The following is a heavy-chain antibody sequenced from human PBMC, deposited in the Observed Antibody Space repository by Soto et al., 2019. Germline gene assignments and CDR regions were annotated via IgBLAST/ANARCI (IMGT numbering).Heavy chain of an antibody. J-gene: IGHJ5*02. D-gene: IGHD3-16*01. Sequence: QVQLQESGPGLVKPSETLSLTCTVSGGSISTYYWSWMRQPPGKGLGWIGYVYYSGSTNSNPSLKSRVTISVSTSKNQFSLRLSSVTAADTAVYYCAREGGKSTWFDPWGQGTLVTVSS. CDR3: AREGGKSTWFDP. CDR2: VYYSGST. V-gene: IGHV4-59*01. CDR1: GGSISTYY.